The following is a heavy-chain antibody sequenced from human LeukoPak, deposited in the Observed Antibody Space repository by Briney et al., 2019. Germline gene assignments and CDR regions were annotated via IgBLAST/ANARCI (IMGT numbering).Heavy chain of an antibody. CDR3: VMTAGPPTDH. J-gene: IGHJ4*01. Sequence: WGSLRLSCTGSGFTFNDYYMSWVRQAPGKGLEWLSFISAGGYPIYYADSLRGRFTISRDTAKNSLYLQLTSLRVEDTAVYYCVMTAGPPTDHWGQGALVTVSS. CDR1: GFTFNDYY. V-gene: IGHV3-11*04. CDR2: ISAGGYPI.